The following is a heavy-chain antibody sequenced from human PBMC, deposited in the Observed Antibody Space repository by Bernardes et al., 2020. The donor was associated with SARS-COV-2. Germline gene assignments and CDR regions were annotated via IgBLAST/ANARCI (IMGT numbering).Heavy chain of an antibody. CDR3: ASNPSLTIFGVVGWFDP. Sequence: SETLSRTCTVSGGSIRSGGYYWSWIRQHPGKGLEWIGYIYYSGSTYYNPSLKSRVTISVDTSKNQFSLKLSSVTAADTAVYYCASNPSLTIFGVVGWFDPWGQGTLVTVSS. V-gene: IGHV4-31*03. D-gene: IGHD3-3*01. J-gene: IGHJ5*02. CDR1: GGSIRSGGYY. CDR2: IYYSGST.